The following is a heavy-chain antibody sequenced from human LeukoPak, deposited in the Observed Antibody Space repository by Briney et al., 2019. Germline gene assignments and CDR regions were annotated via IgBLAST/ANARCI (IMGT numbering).Heavy chain of an antibody. CDR3: ARLHYDFVWGIFDY. V-gene: IGHV3-21*01. J-gene: IGHJ4*02. Sequence: GGSLRLSCAASGFTFSNYNMNWVRQAPGKGLEWVSSISSSSSYIYYADSVKGRFTISRGNAKSSLSLQMNSLRAEDTAVYYCARLHYDFVWGIFDYWGQGTLVTVSS. CDR1: GFTFSNYN. D-gene: IGHD3-16*01. CDR2: ISSSSSYI.